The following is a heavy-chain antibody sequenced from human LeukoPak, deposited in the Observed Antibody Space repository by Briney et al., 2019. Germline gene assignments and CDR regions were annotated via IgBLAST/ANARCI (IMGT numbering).Heavy chain of an antibody. J-gene: IGHJ5*02. CDR3: ATGISWFDP. CDR1: GGSISSYY. CDR2: ISASGST. V-gene: IGHV4-4*07. Sequence: SETLSLTCTVSGGSISSYYWSWIRQPAGKGLEWIGRISASGSTNYAPSLRSRVTMSVDTSTKQFSLKLTSVTAADTAVYYCATGISWFDPWGRGTLVTVSS.